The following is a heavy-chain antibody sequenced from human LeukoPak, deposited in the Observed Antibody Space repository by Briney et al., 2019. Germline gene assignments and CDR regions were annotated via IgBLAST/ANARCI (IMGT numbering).Heavy chain of an antibody. CDR3: ATRYYYYGMDV. CDR2: ISYDGSNK. J-gene: IGHJ6*02. Sequence: GGSLRLSCAASGFTFSSYGMHWVRQAPGKGLEWVAVISYDGSNKYYADSVKGRFTISRDNPKNTLYLQMNSLRAEDTAVYYCATRYYYYGMDVWGQGTTVTVSS. V-gene: IGHV3-30*03. CDR1: GFTFSSYG.